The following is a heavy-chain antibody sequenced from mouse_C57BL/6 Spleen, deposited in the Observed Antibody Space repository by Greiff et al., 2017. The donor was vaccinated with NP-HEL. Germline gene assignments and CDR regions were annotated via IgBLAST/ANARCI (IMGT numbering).Heavy chain of an antibody. CDR1: GYAFSSSW. CDR2: IYPGDGDT. CDR3: ARDDYYGSSSWYFDV. Sequence: VMLVESGPELVKPGASVKISCKASGYAFSSSWMNWVKQRPGKGLEWIGRIYPGDGDTNYNGKFKGKATLTADKSSSTAYMQLSSLTSEDSAVYFCARDDYYGSSSWYFDVWGTGTTVTVSS. D-gene: IGHD1-1*01. V-gene: IGHV1-82*01. J-gene: IGHJ1*03.